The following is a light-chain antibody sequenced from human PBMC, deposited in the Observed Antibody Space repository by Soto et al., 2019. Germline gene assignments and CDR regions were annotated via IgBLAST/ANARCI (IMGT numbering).Light chain of an antibody. CDR3: CSYAGSYTFV. Sequence: ALTQPRSVSGSPGQSVTISCTGTSSDVGGYNYVSWYQQHPGKAPKLMICDVSKRPSGVPDRFSGSKSGNTASLTISGLQAEDEADYYCCSYAGSYTFVFGTGTKVTV. J-gene: IGLJ1*01. CDR1: SSDVGGYNY. CDR2: DVS. V-gene: IGLV2-11*01.